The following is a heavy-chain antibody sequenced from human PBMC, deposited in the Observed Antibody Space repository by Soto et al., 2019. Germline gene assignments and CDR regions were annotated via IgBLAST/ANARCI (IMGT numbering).Heavy chain of an antibody. CDR3: ARDRDSSDTGGMDV. CDR2: IYHGGSS. CDR1: GGSISSSKW. Sequence: QVQLQESGPGLVKPSWTLSLTCAVSGGSISSSKWWSWVRQPPGKGLEWIGQIYHGGSSDYNPSLKSRVTISIAKSKNQSALRLSSVTAADTAVYYCARDRDSSDTGGMDVWGQGNTVTVSS. D-gene: IGHD3-22*01. J-gene: IGHJ6*02. V-gene: IGHV4-4*02.